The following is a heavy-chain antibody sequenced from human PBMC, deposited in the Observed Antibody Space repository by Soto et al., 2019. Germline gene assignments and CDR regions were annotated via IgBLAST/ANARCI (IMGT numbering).Heavy chain of an antibody. V-gene: IGHV6-1*01. D-gene: IGHD1-26*01. J-gene: IGHJ4*02. CDR3: ARDHPDFNSGFDF. Sequence: SQTLSLTCAISMDSFSNNRATWNWIRQSPSGGLEWLGRTYYRSKWISDYAMSVKGRISINPDTSKNLVSLHLNFVTPEDTAVYYCARDHPDFNSGFDFSGQGTPVTVSS. CDR1: MDSFSNNRAT. CDR2: TYYRSKWIS.